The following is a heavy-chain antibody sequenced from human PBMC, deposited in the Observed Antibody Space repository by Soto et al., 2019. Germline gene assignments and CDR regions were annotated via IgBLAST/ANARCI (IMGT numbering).Heavy chain of an antibody. CDR2: IDSSTKYT. Sequence: QVQLVESGGGLVRPGGSLRLSCEASGFTFRDYYMTWFRQAPGKGLEWLSYIDSSTKYTNYADSVTGRFTISRDNAKNSLYLQMNSLRDDDTAVYYCAREYYYTMDVWGQGTMVTVSS. J-gene: IGHJ6*02. CDR1: GFTFRDYY. CDR3: AREYYYTMDV. V-gene: IGHV3-11*05.